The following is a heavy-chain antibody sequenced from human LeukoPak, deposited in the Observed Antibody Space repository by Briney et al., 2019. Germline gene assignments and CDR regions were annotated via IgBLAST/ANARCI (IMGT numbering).Heavy chain of an antibody. CDR1: GFTFNSYA. J-gene: IGHJ4*02. D-gene: IGHD5-12*01. V-gene: IGHV3-23*01. Sequence: GGSLRLSCAASGFTFNSYAMSWVRQAPGEGLEWVSLISGGGGSTYHADSVKGRLTISRDNSKNTLYLQMNSLRAEDTAVYYCAKGVDIVTTTQIDYWGQGTLVTVSS. CDR3: AKGVDIVTTTQIDY. CDR2: ISGGGGST.